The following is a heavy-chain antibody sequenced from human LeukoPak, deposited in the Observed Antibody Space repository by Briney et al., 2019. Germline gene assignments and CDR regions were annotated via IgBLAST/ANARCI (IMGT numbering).Heavy chain of an antibody. CDR1: GFTFSSYA. D-gene: IGHD6-19*01. CDR2: ISGSGGST. V-gene: IGHV3-23*01. Sequence: AGGSLRLSCAASGFTFSSYAMSWVRQAPGKGLEWVSAISGSGGSTYYAGSVKGRFTISRDNSKNTLYLQMNSLRAEDTAVYYCAKENQQWLVHPSWFDPWGQGTLVTVSS. CDR3: AKENQQWLVHPSWFDP. J-gene: IGHJ5*02.